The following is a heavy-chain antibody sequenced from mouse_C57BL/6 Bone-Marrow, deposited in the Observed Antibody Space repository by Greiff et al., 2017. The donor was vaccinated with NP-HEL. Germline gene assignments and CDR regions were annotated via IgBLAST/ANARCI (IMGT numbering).Heavy chain of an antibody. CDR3: ARGELAWFAY. V-gene: IGHV1-54*01. D-gene: IGHD1-3*01. CDR1: GYAFTNYL. Sequence: VHLVESGAELVRPGTSVKVSCKASGYAFTNYLIEWVKQRPGQGLEWIGVINPGSGGTNYNEKFKGKATLTADKSSSTAYMQLSSLTSEDSAVYFCARGELAWFAYWGQGTLVTVSA. J-gene: IGHJ3*01. CDR2: INPGSGGT.